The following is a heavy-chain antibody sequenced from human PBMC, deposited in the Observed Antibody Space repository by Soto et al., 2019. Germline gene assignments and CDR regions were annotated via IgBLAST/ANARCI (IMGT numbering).Heavy chain of an antibody. Sequence: SETLSLTCAVSGGSLSSYYWTWIRQPPGKGLEWIGYVYYSGNTNYNPSLKSRVTISVDTSKNQFSLKLGSVTAADTAVYYCEKITWADYGGIFDPWGKGTLGTVSS. J-gene: IGHJ5*02. V-gene: IGHV4-59*01. D-gene: IGHD4-17*01. CDR3: EKITWADYGGIFDP. CDR1: GGSLSSYY. CDR2: VYYSGNT.